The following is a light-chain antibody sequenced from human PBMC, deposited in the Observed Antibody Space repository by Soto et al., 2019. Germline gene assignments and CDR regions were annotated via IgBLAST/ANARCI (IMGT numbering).Light chain of an antibody. CDR1: QSVSSY. Sequence: EIVLTQSPATLSLSPGERATLSCRASQSVSSYLAWYQQKPGQAPRLLIYDASNRATGIPARFSGSGSGTEFTLTISSLQSEDFGIYYCQQYNVWPLTFGGGTTGDIK. CDR3: QQYNVWPLT. J-gene: IGKJ4*01. CDR2: DAS. V-gene: IGKV3-11*01.